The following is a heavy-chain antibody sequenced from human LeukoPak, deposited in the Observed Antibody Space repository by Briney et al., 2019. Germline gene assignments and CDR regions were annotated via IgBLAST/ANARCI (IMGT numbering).Heavy chain of an antibody. J-gene: IGHJ5*02. V-gene: IGHV1-8*01. CDR3: ASCLSTLRSSCWFDP. CDR2: MNPNSGNT. CDR1: GYTFTSYD. D-gene: IGHD6-6*01. Sequence: ASVKVSCKASGYTFTSYDINWVRQATGRGLEWMGWMNPNSGNTGYAQKFQGRVTMTRNTSISTAYMELSSLRSEDTAVYYCASCLSTLRSSCWFDPWGQGTLVTVSS.